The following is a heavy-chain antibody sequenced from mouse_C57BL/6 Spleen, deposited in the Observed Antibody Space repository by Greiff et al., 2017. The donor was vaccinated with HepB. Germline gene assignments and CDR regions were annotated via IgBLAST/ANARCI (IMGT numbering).Heavy chain of an antibody. Sequence: VQLQQSGPELVKPGASVKISCKASGYAFSSSWMNWVKQRPVKGLEWIGRIYPGDGDTNYNGKFKGKATLTADKSSSTAYMQLSSLTSEDSAVYFCAREGLRSLYYFDYWGQGTTLTVSS. CDR1: GYAFSSSW. CDR3: AREGLRSLYYFDY. D-gene: IGHD1-1*01. CDR2: IYPGDGDT. V-gene: IGHV1-82*01. J-gene: IGHJ2*01.